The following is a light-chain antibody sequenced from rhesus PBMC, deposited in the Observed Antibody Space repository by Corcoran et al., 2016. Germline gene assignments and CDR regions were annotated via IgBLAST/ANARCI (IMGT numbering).Light chain of an antibody. CDR2: KAA. J-gene: IGKJ3*01. V-gene: IGKV1-22*01. CDR3: PQYSSSPFT. Sequence: DIQMTQSPSSLSASVGDKVTITCRASQDISSWLAWYQQKPGKAPKLLIYKAASLQSGVPSRFSGSGSGKDFSLTISSLQPEDFPTYYGPQYSSSPFTFGPGTKLDIK. CDR1: QDISSW.